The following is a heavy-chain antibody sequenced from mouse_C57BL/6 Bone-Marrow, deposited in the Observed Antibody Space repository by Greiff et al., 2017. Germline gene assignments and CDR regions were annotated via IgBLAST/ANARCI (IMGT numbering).Heavy chain of an antibody. CDR2: IYPGSGST. Sequence: QVQLQQPGAELVKPGASVKMSCKASGYTFTSYWITWVKQRPGQGLEWIGDIYPGSGSTNYNEKFKSKATLTVDTSSSTAYMQLSSLTSEDSAVYYCARRERYDYGFDYWGQGTTLTVSS. J-gene: IGHJ2*01. V-gene: IGHV1-55*01. D-gene: IGHD1-1*02. CDR1: GYTFTSYW. CDR3: ARRERYDYGFDY.